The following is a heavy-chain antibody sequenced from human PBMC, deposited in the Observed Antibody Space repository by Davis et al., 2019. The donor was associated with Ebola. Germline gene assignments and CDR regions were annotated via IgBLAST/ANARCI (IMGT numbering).Heavy chain of an antibody. CDR3: ARETAMVGPFDY. V-gene: IGHV3-7*03. CDR1: GFTFSSYW. J-gene: IGHJ4*02. D-gene: IGHD5-18*01. CDR2: IKQDGSEK. Sequence: GESLKISCAASGFTFSSYWMSWVRQAPGKGLEWVANIKQDGSEKYYVDSVKGRFTISRDNAKNSLYLQMNSLRAEDTAVYYCARETAMVGPFDYWGQGTLVTVSS.